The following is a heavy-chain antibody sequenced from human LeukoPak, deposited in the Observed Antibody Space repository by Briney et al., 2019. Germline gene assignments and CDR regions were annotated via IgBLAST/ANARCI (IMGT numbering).Heavy chain of an antibody. CDR3: ARGGTGAFDY. V-gene: IGHV3-11*06. D-gene: IGHD2-8*02. J-gene: IGHJ4*02. CDR2: ISSRSTYI. CDR1: GFSFSDYY. Sequence: PGGSLRLACTASGFSFSDYYMSWIRQAPGKGLEWISYISSRSTYISDADSVKGRFTISRDNAKNFLFLQMNSLRVEDTALYYCARGGTGAFDYWGQGILVTVSS.